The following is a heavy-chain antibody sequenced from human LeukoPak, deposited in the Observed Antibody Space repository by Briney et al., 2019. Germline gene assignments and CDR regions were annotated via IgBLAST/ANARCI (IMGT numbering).Heavy chain of an antibody. D-gene: IGHD3-16*01. CDR3: ARDHNWGFDH. J-gene: IGHJ4*02. Sequence: GGSLRLSCAASGFIFNKYWMHWVRQAPGKGLVWVSRINTDGSSTNYADSVKGRFTISRDNAKSSLYLQMNSLRDEDTAVYYCARDHNWGFDHWGQGTLVTVSS. V-gene: IGHV3-74*01. CDR1: GFIFNKYW. CDR2: INTDGSST.